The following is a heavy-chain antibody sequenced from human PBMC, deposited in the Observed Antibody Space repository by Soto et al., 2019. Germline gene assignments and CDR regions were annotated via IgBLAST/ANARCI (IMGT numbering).Heavy chain of an antibody. CDR2: INHSGST. J-gene: IGHJ6*03. D-gene: IGHD3-3*01. V-gene: IGHV4-34*01. Sequence: QVQLQQWGAGLFKPSETLSLTCAVYGGSFSGYYWSWIRQPPGKGLEWIGEINHSGSTNYNPSLKTGVTISVDTSKNQFSLKLSSVTAAETAVYFCAIRWEPTFGVVIPYMDVWGKGTTVTVSS. CDR3: AIRWEPTFGVVIPYMDV. CDR1: GGSFSGYY.